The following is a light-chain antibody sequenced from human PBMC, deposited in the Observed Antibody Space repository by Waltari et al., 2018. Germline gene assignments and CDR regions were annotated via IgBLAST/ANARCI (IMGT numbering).Light chain of an antibody. CDR1: QSVGSNY. Sequence: IVLPQSPGTPSVSPWISARLTCRARQSVGSNYLAWYQQKPGQAPQLLIYVASSRATGIPDRFSGSGSGTDFTLTISRLEPEDFAVYYCQQDGSSLWTFGQGTKVEIK. CDR2: VAS. CDR3: QQDGSSLWT. V-gene: IGKV3-20*01. J-gene: IGKJ1*01.